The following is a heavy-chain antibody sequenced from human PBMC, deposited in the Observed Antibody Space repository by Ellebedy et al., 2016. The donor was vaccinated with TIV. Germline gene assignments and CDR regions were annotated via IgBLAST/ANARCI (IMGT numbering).Heavy chain of an antibody. V-gene: IGHV3-64D*09. Sequence: PGGSLRLSCSASGFTFSNYAMHWVRQAPGKGLDHVSVISSSGNNTYYADSVKGRFTISRDNSQNTLYLQMSSLRTEDTAVYYCVKRRDNWGQGTLVTVSS. J-gene: IGHJ4*02. CDR2: ISSSGNNT. CDR1: GFTFSNYA. CDR3: VKRRDN.